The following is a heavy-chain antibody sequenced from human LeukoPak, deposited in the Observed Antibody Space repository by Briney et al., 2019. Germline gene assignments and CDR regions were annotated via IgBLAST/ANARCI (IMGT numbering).Heavy chain of an antibody. V-gene: IGHV4-31*03. J-gene: IGHJ5*02. Sequence: SQTLSLTCTVSGGSISSGGYYWSWIRQHPGEGLEWIGYIYYSGSTYYNPSLKSRVTISVDTSKNQFSLKLSSVTAADTAVYYCARDTVVHGSNWFDPWGQGTLVTVSS. CDR1: GGSISSGGYY. D-gene: IGHD4-23*01. CDR3: ARDTVVHGSNWFDP. CDR2: IYYSGST.